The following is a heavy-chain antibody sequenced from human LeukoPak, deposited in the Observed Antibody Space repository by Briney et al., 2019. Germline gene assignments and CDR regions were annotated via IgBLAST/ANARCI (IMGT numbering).Heavy chain of an antibody. CDR2: ISSSSSYI. CDR3: ASSSERDYDFWSGYPLGY. CDR1: GFTFSGYN. Sequence: GGSLRLSCAASGFTFSGYNMNWVRQAPGKGLEWVSSISSSSSYIYYADSVKGRFTISRDNAKNSLYLQTSSLRAEDTAVYYCASSSERDYDFWSGYPLGYWGQGTLATVSS. J-gene: IGHJ4*02. V-gene: IGHV3-21*01. D-gene: IGHD3-3*01.